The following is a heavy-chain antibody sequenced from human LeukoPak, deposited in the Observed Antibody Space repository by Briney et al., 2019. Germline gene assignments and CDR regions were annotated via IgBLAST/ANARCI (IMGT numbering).Heavy chain of an antibody. J-gene: IGHJ6*02. CDR2: IYYSGST. V-gene: IGHV4-59*08. D-gene: IGHD3-10*01. CDR1: GGSISSYY. Sequence: SETLSLTCTVSGGSISSYYWSWIRQPPGKGLEWIGYIYYSGSTNYNPSLKSRVTISVDTSKNQFSLKLSSVTAADTAVYYCARLTMVRGYYYYYGMDVWGQGTTVTVSS. CDR3: ARLTMVRGYYYYYGMDV.